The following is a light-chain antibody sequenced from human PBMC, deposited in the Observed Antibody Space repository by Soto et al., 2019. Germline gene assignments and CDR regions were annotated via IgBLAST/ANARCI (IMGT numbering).Light chain of an antibody. Sequence: EIVLTQSPGTLSLSPGERATLSCRASQSVSSAYLAWYQHKPGQAPRLLIYGAFSRATGIPDRFSGYGSGTDFNLTITRLEPEAFEVYYCQQYGRSFTFGQGTKLQIQ. CDR3: QQYGRSFT. CDR1: QSVSSAY. V-gene: IGKV3-20*01. CDR2: GAF. J-gene: IGKJ2*01.